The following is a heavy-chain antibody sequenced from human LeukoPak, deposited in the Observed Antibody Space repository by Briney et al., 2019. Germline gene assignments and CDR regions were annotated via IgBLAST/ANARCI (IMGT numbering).Heavy chain of an antibody. Sequence: PSETLSLTCTVSGGSISSGGYYWSWIRQHPGKGLEWIGYIYYSGNPSYNPSLKSRVTISIDTSKNQFSLKLRSVTAADTAVYFCARANWKAFDIWGHGTMVTVSS. CDR2: IYYSGNP. J-gene: IGHJ3*02. V-gene: IGHV4-31*03. CDR1: GGSISSGGYY. CDR3: ARANWKAFDI. D-gene: IGHD1-20*01.